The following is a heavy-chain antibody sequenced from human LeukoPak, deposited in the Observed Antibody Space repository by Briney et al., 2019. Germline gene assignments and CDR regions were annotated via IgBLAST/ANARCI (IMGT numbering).Heavy chain of an antibody. J-gene: IGHJ6*03. CDR2: IYTSGST. Sequence: SETLSLTCTVSGGSISSYYWSWIRQPAGKGLEWIGRIYTSGSTNYNPSLKSRVTISVDTSKNQFSLKLSSVTAADTAVYYCARGTDYGGNSGSIYYYYYMDVWGKGTTVTVSS. V-gene: IGHV4-4*07. D-gene: IGHD4-23*01. CDR1: GGSISSYY. CDR3: ARGTDYGGNSGSIYYYYYMDV.